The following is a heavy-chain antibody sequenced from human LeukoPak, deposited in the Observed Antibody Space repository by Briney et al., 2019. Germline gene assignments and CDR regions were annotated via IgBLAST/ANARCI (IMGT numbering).Heavy chain of an antibody. CDR2: ISSSSSYT. CDR3: ARDLKTYYYGSGSIEY. V-gene: IGHV3-11*06. Sequence: GGSLRLSCAASGFTFSDYYMSWIRQAPGKGLEWVSYISSSSSYTNYADSVKGRFTISRDNSKNTLYLQMNSLRAEDTAVYYCARDLKTYYYGSGSIEYWGQGTLVTVSS. CDR1: GFTFSDYY. D-gene: IGHD3-10*01. J-gene: IGHJ4*02.